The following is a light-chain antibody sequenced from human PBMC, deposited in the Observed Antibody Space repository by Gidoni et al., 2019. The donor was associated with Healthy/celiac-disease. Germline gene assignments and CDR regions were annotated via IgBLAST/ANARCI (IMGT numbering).Light chain of an antibody. J-gene: IGKJ5*01. CDR1: QSISSY. CDR3: QQSYSTPLT. CDR2: AAS. Sequence: DIQMTQSPSSLSASVGDRVTITCRASQSISSYLNWYQQKPGKAPKLLIYAASSLQSGVPSRFSGSGSGTDFTLTISSLQPEDFATYYCQQSYSTPLTFXQXTRLVIK. V-gene: IGKV1-39*01.